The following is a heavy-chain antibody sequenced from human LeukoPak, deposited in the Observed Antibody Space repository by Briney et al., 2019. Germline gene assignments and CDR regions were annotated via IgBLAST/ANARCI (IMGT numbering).Heavy chain of an antibody. D-gene: IGHD4-17*01. CDR3: ARDGVTTGGYYYYYGMDV. J-gene: IGHJ6*02. V-gene: IGHV1-18*01. CDR2: ISAYNGNT. CDR1: GYTFTSYG. Sequence: ASVTVSCKASGYTFTSYGISWVRQAPGQGLEWMGWISAYNGNTNYAQKLQGRVTMTTDTSTSTAYMELRSLRSDDTAVYYCARDGVTTGGYYYYYGMDVWGQGTTVTVSS.